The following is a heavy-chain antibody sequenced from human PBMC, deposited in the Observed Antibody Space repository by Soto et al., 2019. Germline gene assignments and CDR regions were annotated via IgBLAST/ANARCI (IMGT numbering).Heavy chain of an antibody. Sequence: ASVKVSCKASGYTFTSYGISWVRQAPGQGLEWMGWISAYNGNTNYAQKLQGRVTMTTDTSTSTAYMELRSLRSDDTAVYYCARGYFDWLFRVNWFDPCGQGTLVTVSS. D-gene: IGHD3-9*01. CDR3: ARGYFDWLFRVNWFDP. CDR1: GYTFTSYG. J-gene: IGHJ5*02. V-gene: IGHV1-18*01. CDR2: ISAYNGNT.